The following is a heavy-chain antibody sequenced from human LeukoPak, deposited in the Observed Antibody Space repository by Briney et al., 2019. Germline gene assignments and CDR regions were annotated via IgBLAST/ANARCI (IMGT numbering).Heavy chain of an antibody. V-gene: IGHV3-30*03. CDR2: ISPEGRNE. CDR1: GFPISTYS. Sequence: GSSLRLSCAASGFPISTYSMDWVRQARGKGLEWVAIISPEGRNENYADSVKGRFTISRDNSKSTLYLQMNTLRPEDTATYYCAREKYCTPTDCLHGRFYFDSWGQGTLVTVSS. D-gene: IGHD2-8*01. CDR3: AREKYCTPTDCLHGRFYFDS. J-gene: IGHJ4*02.